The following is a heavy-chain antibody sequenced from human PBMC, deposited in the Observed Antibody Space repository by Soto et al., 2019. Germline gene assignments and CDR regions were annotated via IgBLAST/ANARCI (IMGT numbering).Heavy chain of an antibody. CDR2: LSTSGRT. D-gene: IGHD2-8*01. CDR1: GDSIGNFY. CDR3: ARGMGRYFDL. V-gene: IGHV4-4*07. J-gene: IGHJ2*01. Sequence: SETLSLTCTVSGDSIGNFYWSWIRQPAGKGLESIGRLSTSGRTNYSPSLQSRVTMSLDTSKNRFSLRLTSVSAADTAVYSCARGMGRYFDLWGRGTLVTVSS.